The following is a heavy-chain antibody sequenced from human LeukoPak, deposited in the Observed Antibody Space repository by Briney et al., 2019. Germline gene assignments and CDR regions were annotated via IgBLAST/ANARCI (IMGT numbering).Heavy chain of an antibody. Sequence: GGSLRLSCAASGFTFSDYAMSWVRQAPGKGPEWGSAITGGGRTYYADSVKGRFTISRDSSKNTLYLQMNTLTAEDAALYYCVIGGTTEGPTPIGRLDRWGQGTLVTVSS. V-gene: IGHV3-23*01. D-gene: IGHD2-2*02. CDR1: GFTFSDYA. CDR2: ITGGGRT. J-gene: IGHJ5*02. CDR3: VIGGTTEGPTPIGRLDR.